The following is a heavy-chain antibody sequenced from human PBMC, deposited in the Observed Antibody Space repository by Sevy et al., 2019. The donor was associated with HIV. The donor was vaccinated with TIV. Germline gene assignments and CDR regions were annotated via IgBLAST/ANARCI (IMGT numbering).Heavy chain of an antibody. CDR2: IYPRDSDT. CDR3: ARHVDMTTLIGGLYYFDS. CDR1: GYKFTTYW. Sequence: GESLKISCKASGYKFTTYWIGWARQMPGKGLEWMGMIYPRDSDTRYSPSFQGQVTISPDTSINTAFLQWSSLKASDTAMYFCARHVDMTTLIGGLYYFDSWGQGTLVTVSS. J-gene: IGHJ4*02. D-gene: IGHD4-4*01. V-gene: IGHV5-51*01.